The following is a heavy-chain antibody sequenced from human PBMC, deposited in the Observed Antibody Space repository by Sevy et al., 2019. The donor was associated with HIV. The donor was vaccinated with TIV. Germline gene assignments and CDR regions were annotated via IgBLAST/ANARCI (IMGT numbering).Heavy chain of an antibody. CDR2: IKQDGSDK. J-gene: IGHJ4*02. CDR1: GFTFSGYC. Sequence: GGSLRLSCAASGFTFSGYCMNWVRQAPGKGLEWVANIKQDGSDKHYVDSVEGRFTISRDNAKNSLYLQMNSLRVEDTAVYYCAQEQAWRFDSWGQGTLVTVSS. CDR3: AQEQAWRFDS. V-gene: IGHV3-7*01. D-gene: IGHD3-3*01.